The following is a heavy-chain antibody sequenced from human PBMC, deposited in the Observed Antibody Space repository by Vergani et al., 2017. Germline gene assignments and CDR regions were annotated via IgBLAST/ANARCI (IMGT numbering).Heavy chain of an antibody. CDR3: AREYCGGDCYSSDAFDI. CDR2: ISSSGSTI. D-gene: IGHD2-21*01. CDR1: RFTFRDYH. Sequence: QVQLVETGGGLVKPGGSLRLSCAAPRFTFRDYHISWIRQAPGKGLERVSYISSSGSTIYYADSVKGRFTSSRDNAKNSLYLQMNSLTAEDPAVYYCAREYCGGDCYSSDAFDIWGQGTMVTVSS. J-gene: IGHJ3*02. V-gene: IGHV3-11*01.